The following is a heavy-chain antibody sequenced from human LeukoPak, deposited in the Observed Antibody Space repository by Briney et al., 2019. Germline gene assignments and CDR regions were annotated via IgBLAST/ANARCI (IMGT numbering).Heavy chain of an antibody. V-gene: IGHV3-48*03. CDR3: AKGGSSWYWGAFDI. CDR1: GFTFSSYE. Sequence: GGSLRLSCAASGFTFSSYEMNWVRQAPGKGLEWVSYISSSGSTIYYADSVKGRFTISRDNSKNTLYLQMNSLRAEDTAVYYCAKGGSSWYWGAFDIWGQGTMVTVSS. D-gene: IGHD6-13*01. J-gene: IGHJ3*02. CDR2: ISSSGSTI.